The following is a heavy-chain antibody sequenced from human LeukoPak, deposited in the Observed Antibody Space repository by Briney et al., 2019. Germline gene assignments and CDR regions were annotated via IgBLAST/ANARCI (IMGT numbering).Heavy chain of an antibody. D-gene: IGHD6-19*01. CDR1: GGSISGYY. J-gene: IGHJ4*02. Sequence: SETLSLTCTVSGGSISGYYWSWIRQPAGKGLDWIGRIYTSGSTNYNPPLKSRVTMSVDTSKKQFSLKLSSVTAADTAVYYCASRGWYGASYFDDWGQGTLVTVSS. CDR2: IYTSGST. V-gene: IGHV4-4*07. CDR3: ASRGWYGASYFDD.